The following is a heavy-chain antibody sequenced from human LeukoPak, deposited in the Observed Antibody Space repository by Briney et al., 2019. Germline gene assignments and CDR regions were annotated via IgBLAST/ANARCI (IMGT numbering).Heavy chain of an antibody. D-gene: IGHD6-6*01. CDR1: GFTFSSYS. J-gene: IGHJ4*02. V-gene: IGHV3-21*04. CDR2: ISSSSSYI. CDR3: ARDSIAEPHCFDY. Sequence: PGGSLRLSCAASGFTFSSYSMNWVRQAPGKGLEWVSSISSSSSYIYYADSVKGRFTISRDNAKNSLYLQMNSLRAEDTAVYYCARDSIAEPHCFDYWGQGTLVTVSS.